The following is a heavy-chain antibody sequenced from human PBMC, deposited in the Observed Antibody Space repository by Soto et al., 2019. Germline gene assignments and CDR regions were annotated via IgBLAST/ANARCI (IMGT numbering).Heavy chain of an antibody. CDR1: GFIFTDWF. CDR2: INTSGGNS. D-gene: IGHD2-21*01. CDR3: AKEGAIPGEVDA. Sequence: HLAQSGPEVKRPGASVKISCKASGFIFTDWFMHWVRQAPGQGPEWMGIINTSGGNSIYSQKFQYKVTMTRDTSTSTLYVELSSLTSADAAVYYCAKEGAIPGEVDAWGQGTLDTVSS. J-gene: IGHJ1*01. V-gene: IGHV1-46*01.